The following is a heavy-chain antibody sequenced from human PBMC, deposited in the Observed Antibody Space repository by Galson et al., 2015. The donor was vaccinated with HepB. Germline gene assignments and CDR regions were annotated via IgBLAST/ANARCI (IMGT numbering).Heavy chain of an antibody. CDR2: IRSKGYGGTT. CDR1: GFNFGDSL. V-gene: IGHV3-49*04. J-gene: IGHJ4*02. Sequence: SLRLSCAASGFNFGDSLINWVRQAPGKGLEWVAFIRSKGYGGTTQYAASVKGRFIISRDDSKSVAYLQMNRLKTEDTAVYYCSTFGSSTIVTTKTDYWGQGTLVTVSS. D-gene: IGHD4-11*01. CDR3: STFGSSTIVTTKTDY.